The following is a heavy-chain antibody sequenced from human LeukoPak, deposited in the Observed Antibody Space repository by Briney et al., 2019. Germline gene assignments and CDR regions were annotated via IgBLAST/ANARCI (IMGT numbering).Heavy chain of an antibody. Sequence: GGSLRLSCAASGFTFSTYAMHWVRQAPGKGLEWVSSISSSISYIYYADSVKGRFTISRDNAKNSLYLQMNSLRAEDTAVYYCARERGTYRDAFDVWGQGTMVTVSS. J-gene: IGHJ3*01. D-gene: IGHD1-1*01. CDR2: ISSSISYI. CDR3: ARERGTYRDAFDV. V-gene: IGHV3-21*01. CDR1: GFTFSTYA.